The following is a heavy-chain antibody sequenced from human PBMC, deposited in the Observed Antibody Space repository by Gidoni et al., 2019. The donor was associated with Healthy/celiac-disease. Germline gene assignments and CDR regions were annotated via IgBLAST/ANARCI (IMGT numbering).Heavy chain of an antibody. V-gene: IGHV3-21*01. CDR3: ARDASIAAAGTWVNWFDP. D-gene: IGHD6-13*01. CDR2: ISSSSIYI. J-gene: IGHJ5*02. Sequence: EVQLVESGGGLVKPGGSLRLSCAASGFTFSSYSMNWFRQAPGKGLEWVSSISSSSIYIYYADSVKGLFTISRDNAKNSLYLQMNSLRAEDTAVYYCARDASIAAAGTWVNWFDPWGQGTLVTVSS. CDR1: GFTFSSYS.